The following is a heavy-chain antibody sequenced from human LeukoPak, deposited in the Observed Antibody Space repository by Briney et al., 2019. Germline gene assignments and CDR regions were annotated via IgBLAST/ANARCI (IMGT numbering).Heavy chain of an antibody. V-gene: IGHV3-9*01. J-gene: IGHJ3*01. CDR1: GFTFNDHA. Sequence: GRSLRLSCAASGFTFNDHAMYWVRQAPGKGLGWVSGINWNSDNIGYADSVKGRFTISRDDAKKSLFLQMNSLRAEDTALYYCARASYYYDTTGLGAVDLWGQGTMVTVSS. CDR3: ARASYYYDTTGLGAVDL. CDR2: INWNSDNI. D-gene: IGHD3-22*01.